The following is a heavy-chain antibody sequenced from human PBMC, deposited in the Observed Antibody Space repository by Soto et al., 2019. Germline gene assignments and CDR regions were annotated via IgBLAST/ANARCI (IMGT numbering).Heavy chain of an antibody. CDR1: GYTFTTYY. CDR3: ARSIPVVGRVAFEY. Sequence: AASVKVSCKASGYTFTTYYIHWVRQAPGQGPEWMGIINPGDGSTRYAQKFQGRVTMTSDTSTSTVHMELSSLRSEDTAVYYCARSIPVVGRVAFEYWGHGTLVTVSS. CDR2: INPGDGST. D-gene: IGHD6-19*01. V-gene: IGHV1-46*01. J-gene: IGHJ4*01.